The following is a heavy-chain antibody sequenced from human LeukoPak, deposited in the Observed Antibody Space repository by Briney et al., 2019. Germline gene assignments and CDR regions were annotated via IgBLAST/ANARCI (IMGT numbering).Heavy chain of an antibody. CDR1: GYTFTGYY. Sequence: ASVKLSCKASGYTFTGYYMHWVRQAPGQGLEWMGWINPNSGGTNYAQKFQGRVAMTRDTSISTAYMELSRLRSDDTAVYYCARAFASTRRYSSSRYNCFDPWGQGTLVNVSS. D-gene: IGHD6-13*01. CDR2: INPNSGGT. CDR3: ARAFASTRRYSSSRYNCFDP. V-gene: IGHV1-2*02. J-gene: IGHJ5*02.